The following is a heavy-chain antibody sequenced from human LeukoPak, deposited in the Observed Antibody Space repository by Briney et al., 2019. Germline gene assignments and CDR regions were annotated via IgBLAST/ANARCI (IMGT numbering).Heavy chain of an antibody. CDR2: ISDDGGSK. V-gene: IGHV3-30*18. J-gene: IGHJ4*02. CDR3: AKRPSDYGDYVSYFDY. Sequence: AGGSLRLSCAASGFSFISYGMHWVRQAPGKGLEWVGVISDDGGSKDYADSVKGRFTISRDNSKDTLYLQMNSLRDEDTAVYYCAKRPSDYGDYVSYFDYWGQGTLVTVSS. CDR1: GFSFISYG. D-gene: IGHD4-17*01.